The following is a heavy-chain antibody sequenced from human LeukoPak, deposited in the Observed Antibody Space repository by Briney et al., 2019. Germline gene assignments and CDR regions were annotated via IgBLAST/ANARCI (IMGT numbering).Heavy chain of an antibody. V-gene: IGHV3-48*01. CDR3: ASSYCSGGSCYAFDY. CDR2: ISGSSSSSDGGAK. J-gene: IGHJ4*02. Sequence: PGGSLRLSCTASGFTFSTYSMNWVRQAPGRGLEWVSYISGSSSSSDGGAKQYADSVKGRFTISRDNDKNSLYLQMNSMRAEDTAVYYCASSYCSGGSCYAFDYWGQGTLVTVSS. CDR1: GFTFSTYS. D-gene: IGHD2-15*01.